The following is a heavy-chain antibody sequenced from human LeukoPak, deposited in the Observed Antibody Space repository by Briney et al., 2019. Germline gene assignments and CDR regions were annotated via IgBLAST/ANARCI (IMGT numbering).Heavy chain of an antibody. J-gene: IGHJ6*02. D-gene: IGHD3-22*01. V-gene: IGHV3-21*01. Sequence: PGGSLRLSCAASGFTFSSYSMNWVRQAPGKGLEWVSSISSSSSYIYYADSVKGRFTISRDNSKNTLYLQMNSLRAEDTAVYYCARETYYYDSSGYSVDVWGQGTTVTVSS. CDR1: GFTFSSYS. CDR2: ISSSSSYI. CDR3: ARETYYYDSSGYSVDV.